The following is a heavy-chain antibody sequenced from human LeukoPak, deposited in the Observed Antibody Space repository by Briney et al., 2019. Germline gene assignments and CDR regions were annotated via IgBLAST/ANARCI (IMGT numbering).Heavy chain of an antibody. Sequence: ASVTVSCKASGYTFTSYGISWVRQAPGQGLEWVGWISAYNRDTNYAQKVQGRVTMTTDTSTTTAYMGLKNLRSDDTAVYYCARDTTGGPFFDHWGQGTLVPVAS. CDR1: GYTFTSYG. CDR2: ISAYNRDT. V-gene: IGHV1-18*01. CDR3: ARDTTGGPFFDH. D-gene: IGHD4-23*01. J-gene: IGHJ4*02.